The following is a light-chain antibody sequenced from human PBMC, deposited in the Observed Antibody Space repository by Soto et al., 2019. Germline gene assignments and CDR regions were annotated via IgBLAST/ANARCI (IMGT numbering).Light chain of an antibody. Sequence: QSVLTQPASVSGSPGQSITISCTGTSSDVGGYNYVSWYQHHPGNAPKLMIYEVSNRPSGVSNHFSGSKSGNTASLTISGLQAEDETDYYCNSYTSSSTYVFGTGTKVTVL. CDR1: SSDVGGYNY. J-gene: IGLJ1*01. V-gene: IGLV2-14*01. CDR2: EVS. CDR3: NSYTSSSTYV.